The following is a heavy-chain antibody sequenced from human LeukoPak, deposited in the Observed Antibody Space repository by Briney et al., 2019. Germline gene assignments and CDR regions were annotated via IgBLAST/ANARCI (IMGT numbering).Heavy chain of an antibody. V-gene: IGHV1-2*02. CDR2: INPNSGGT. J-gene: IGHJ4*02. Sequence: GASVKVSCKASGYTFTDYFLYWVRQAPGQGLEWMGWINPNSGGTNYAQKFQGRVTMTRDTSISTAYMELSRLRSDDTAVYYCARLGVRSWPTVPFDYWGQGTLVTVSS. CDR1: GYTFTDYF. D-gene: IGHD6-13*01. CDR3: ARLGVRSWPTVPFDY.